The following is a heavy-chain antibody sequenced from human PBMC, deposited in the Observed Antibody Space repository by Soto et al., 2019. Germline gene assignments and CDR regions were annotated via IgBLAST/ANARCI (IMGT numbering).Heavy chain of an antibody. J-gene: IGHJ6*03. Sequence: GGSLRLSCTGSGFSFGDYAMSWFRQAPGKGLEWIGLIRSRGFGGTTEYAASVRDRFAISRDDSKSIAYLQMDSLKTEDTAVYHSTRELTTSRRRDVWGKGTTVTVS. CDR3: TRELTTSRRRDV. CDR2: IRSRGFGGTT. CDR1: GFSFGDYA. V-gene: IGHV3-49*03. D-gene: IGHD1-1*01.